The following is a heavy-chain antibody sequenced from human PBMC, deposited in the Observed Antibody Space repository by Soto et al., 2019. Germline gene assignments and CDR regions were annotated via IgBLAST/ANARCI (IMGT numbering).Heavy chain of an antibody. CDR2: ILNDGSNV. V-gene: IGHV3-30*18. D-gene: IGHD6-13*01. Sequence: QVQLVESGGGVVQPGASLRVSCAASGFDFNSYAMHWVRQAPGKGLEWMGVILNDGSNVYYADFVKGRFTISRERSKHPLFLHGDRLRGDDTGTYYCAQAILAATIGPYAMDVWGQGTTVTVSS. CDR1: GFDFNSYA. J-gene: IGHJ6*02. CDR3: AQAILAATIGPYAMDV.